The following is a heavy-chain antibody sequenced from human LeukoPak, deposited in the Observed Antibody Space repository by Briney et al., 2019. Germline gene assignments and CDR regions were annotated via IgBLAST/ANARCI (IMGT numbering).Heavy chain of an antibody. CDR3: ARSGIAAAGTSAGDY. D-gene: IGHD6-13*01. Sequence: SETLSLTCTVSGGSISSYYWSWIRQPPGKGLEWIGYIYYSGSTNYNPSLKSRVTISVDKSKNQFSLKLSSVTAADTAVYYCARSGIAAAGTSAGDYWGQGTLVTVSS. CDR2: IYYSGST. CDR1: GGSISSYY. J-gene: IGHJ4*02. V-gene: IGHV4-59*12.